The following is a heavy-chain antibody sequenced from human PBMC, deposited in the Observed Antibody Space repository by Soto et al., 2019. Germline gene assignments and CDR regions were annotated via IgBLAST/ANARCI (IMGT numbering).Heavy chain of an antibody. CDR2: IHYSGST. CDR1: GDSISTFY. D-gene: IGHD3-3*01. J-gene: IGHJ4*02. V-gene: IGHV4-59*01. CDR3: ARVRSNLFDY. Sequence: SETLSLTCTVSGDSISTFYWSWIRQPPGKGLEWIGYIHYSGSTNYNPSLKSQVIISVDTSKNQFSLKLSSVTAADTAVYFCARVRSNLFDYWGQGTLVTVS.